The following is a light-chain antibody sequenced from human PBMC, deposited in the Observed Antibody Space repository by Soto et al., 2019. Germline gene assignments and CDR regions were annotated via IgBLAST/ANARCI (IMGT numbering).Light chain of an antibody. V-gene: IGKV3-20*01. CDR3: QQFASSPIT. CDR1: QSVGSG. CDR2: GAS. Sequence: IVMTQSPATLSVSPGERSTLSCRASQSVGSGLSWYQQKPCQAPRLLIYGASSRATGIPDRFSDSGSGTDFTLTISRLEPEDFAVYYCQQFASSPITFGQGTRLEI. J-gene: IGKJ5*01.